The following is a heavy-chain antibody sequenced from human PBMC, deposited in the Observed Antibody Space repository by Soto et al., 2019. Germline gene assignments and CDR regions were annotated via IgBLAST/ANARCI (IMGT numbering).Heavy chain of an antibody. J-gene: IGHJ4*02. Sequence: VQLVESGGGVVQPGRSLRLSCVASGFTFSSFAMQWVRQAPGKGLEWVAVISYDGTEKYYADSVKGRFTISRDNSKNTLPLQMNSLRAEDRAVYYCARERVYHRAATFDYWGQGTLVTVSS. CDR2: ISYDGTEK. CDR3: ARERVYHRAATFDY. CDR1: GFTFSSFA. D-gene: IGHD2-2*01. V-gene: IGHV3-30-3*01.